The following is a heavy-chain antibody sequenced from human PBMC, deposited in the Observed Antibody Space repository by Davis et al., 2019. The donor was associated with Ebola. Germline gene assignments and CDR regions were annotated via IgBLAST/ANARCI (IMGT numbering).Heavy chain of an antibody. CDR3: AKNQYSSGWYIGMDV. CDR2: ISYDGSNK. V-gene: IGHV3-30*18. CDR1: GFTFSSYG. D-gene: IGHD6-19*01. Sequence: SCKASGFTFSSYGMHWVRQAPGKGLEWVAVISYDGSNKYYADSVKGRFTISRDNSKNTLYLQMNSLRAQDTAVYYCAKNQYSSGWYIGMDVWGKGTTVTVSS. J-gene: IGHJ6*04.